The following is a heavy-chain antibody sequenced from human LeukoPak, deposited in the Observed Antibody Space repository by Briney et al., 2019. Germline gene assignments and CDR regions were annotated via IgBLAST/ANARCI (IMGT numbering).Heavy chain of an antibody. D-gene: IGHD2-15*01. CDR1: GFTFSSYA. Sequence: SGGSLRLSCAASGFTFSSYAMHWVRQAPGKGLEWVAVISYDGSNKYYADSVKGRFTISRDNSKNTLYLLMNSLRAEDTAVYYCARSVVVAATPYYFDYWGQGTLVTVSS. CDR3: ARSVVVAATPYYFDY. CDR2: ISYDGSNK. V-gene: IGHV3-30-3*01. J-gene: IGHJ4*02.